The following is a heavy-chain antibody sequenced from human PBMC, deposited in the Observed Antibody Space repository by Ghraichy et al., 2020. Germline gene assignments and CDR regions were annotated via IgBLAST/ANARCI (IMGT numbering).Heavy chain of an antibody. V-gene: IGHV2-5*01. Sequence: SGPTLVKPTQTLTLTCTFSGFSLSTSGVGVGWIRQPPGKALEWLALIYWNDDKRYSPSLKSRLTITKDTSKNQVVLTMTNMDPVDTATYYCAHSWDTAMIKLANWFDPWGQGTLVTVSS. CDR2: IYWNDDK. CDR1: GFSLSTSGVG. J-gene: IGHJ5*02. CDR3: AHSWDTAMIKLANWFDP. D-gene: IGHD5-18*01.